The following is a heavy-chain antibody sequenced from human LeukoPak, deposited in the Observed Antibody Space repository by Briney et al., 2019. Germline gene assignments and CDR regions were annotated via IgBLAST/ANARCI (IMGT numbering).Heavy chain of an antibody. D-gene: IGHD3-10*01. CDR1: GFTFDDYA. J-gene: IGHJ4*02. CDR3: ATDGDSTMVRGLSPLDY. CDR2: ISWNSGSI. Sequence: PGGSLRLSCAASGFTFDDYALHWVRQAPGKGLEWVSGISWNSGSIGYVDSVKGRFTISRDNAKNSLYLQMNSLRAEDTALYYCATDGDSTMVRGLSPLDYWGQGTLVTVSS. V-gene: IGHV3-9*01.